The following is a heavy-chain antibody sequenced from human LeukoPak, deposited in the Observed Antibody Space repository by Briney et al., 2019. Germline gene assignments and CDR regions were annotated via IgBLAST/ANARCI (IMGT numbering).Heavy chain of an antibody. Sequence: PSETPSLTCAVYGGSFSGDYWSWIRQPPGKGLEWVGEINHSGSTNYNPSLKSRVTISLDSSKNQFSLKLSSVTAADTAVYYCAKHLRRRFFSKTLGFDPWGQGTLVTVSS. V-gene: IGHV4-34*01. J-gene: IGHJ5*02. CDR3: AKHLRRRFFSKTLGFDP. CDR1: GGSFSGDY. D-gene: IGHD3-3*01. CDR2: INHSGST.